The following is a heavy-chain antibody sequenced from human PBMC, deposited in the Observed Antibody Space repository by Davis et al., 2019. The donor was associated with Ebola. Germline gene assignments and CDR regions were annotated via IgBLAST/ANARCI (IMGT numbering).Heavy chain of an antibody. CDR3: ARGPSIANFDY. Sequence: AASVKVSCKASGYTFSSYGITWVRQAPGQGLEWMGWISAFNSNTNYAQKLQGRVSLTTDTTSTAYTELWSLTSDDTAVYYCARGPSIANFDYWGQGTLVTVSS. CDR2: ISAFNSNT. CDR1: GYTFSSYG. V-gene: IGHV1-18*01. J-gene: IGHJ4*02. D-gene: IGHD6-6*01.